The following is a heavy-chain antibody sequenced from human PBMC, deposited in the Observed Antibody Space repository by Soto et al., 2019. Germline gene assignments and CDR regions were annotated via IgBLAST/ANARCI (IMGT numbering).Heavy chain of an antibody. CDR2: IKSKTDGGTT. D-gene: IGHD6-6*01. J-gene: IGHJ2*01. V-gene: IGHV3-15*01. CDR3: TTCIAARPRARDWYFDL. Sequence: EVQLVESGGGLVKPGGSLRLSCAASGFTFSNAWMSWVRQAPGKGLEWVGRIKSKTDGGTTDYAAPVKGRFTISRDDSKNTLYLQMNSLKTEDTAVYYCTTCIAARPRARDWYFDLWGRGTLVTVSS. CDR1: GFTFSNAW.